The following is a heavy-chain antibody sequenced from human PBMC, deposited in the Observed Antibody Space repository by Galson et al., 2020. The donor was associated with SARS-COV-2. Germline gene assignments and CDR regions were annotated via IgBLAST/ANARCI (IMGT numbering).Heavy chain of an antibody. Sequence: VGSLRHSCAVSGFTFSSYWMHWVRQAPGKGLVWVSRIYSEGSSTSYADSVKGRFTISGDNAKNTLYLQMNSLRAEETAVYYCARGDMGNDYFDYWGQGTLVTVSS. J-gene: IGHJ4*02. D-gene: IGHD7-27*01. CDR2: IYSEGSST. CDR1: GFTFSSYW. V-gene: IGHV3-74*01. CDR3: ARGDMGNDYFDY.